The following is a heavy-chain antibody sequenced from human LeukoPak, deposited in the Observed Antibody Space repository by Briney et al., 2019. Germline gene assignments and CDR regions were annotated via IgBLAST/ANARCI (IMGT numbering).Heavy chain of an antibody. CDR2: INPYSGGT. J-gene: IGHJ5*02. CDR3: ARGMGSSWFDP. V-gene: IGHV1-2*02. CDR1: GYTFTGYY. Sequence: ASVKVSCKASGYTFTGYYMHWVRQAPGQGLEWMGWINPYSGGTIYAQKFQGRVTMTRDTSISTAYMELNSLTSDDTAVYYCARGMGSSWFDPWGQGTLVTVSS. D-gene: IGHD2-8*01.